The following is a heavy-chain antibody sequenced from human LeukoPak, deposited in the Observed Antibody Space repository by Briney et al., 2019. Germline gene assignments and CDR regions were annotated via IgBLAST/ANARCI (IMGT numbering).Heavy chain of an antibody. V-gene: IGHV3-23*01. CDR2: IGSSGGST. J-gene: IGHJ3*01. Sequence: GGSLRFSYAASGFNFITAAMTWVRQAPGKGLEWVSLIGSSGGSTYYADSVKGRFTISRDNFNHTPSLQMNSLRVEDTAIYYCVKDIQLSTWGLGTMVTVSS. CDR1: GFNFITAA. CDR3: VKDIQLST. D-gene: IGHD5-24*01.